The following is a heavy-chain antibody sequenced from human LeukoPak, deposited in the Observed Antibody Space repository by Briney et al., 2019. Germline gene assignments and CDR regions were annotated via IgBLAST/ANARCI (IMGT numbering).Heavy chain of an antibody. V-gene: IGHV1-69*13. D-gene: IGHD5-24*01. CDR2: IIPIFGTA. CDR1: GYTFINHG. J-gene: IGHJ4*02. Sequence: SVKVSCKASGYTFINHGVTWVRQAPGQGLEWMGGIIPIFGTANYAQKFQGRVTITADESTSTAYMELSSLRSEDTAVYYCARASPVEILYYFDYWGQGTLVTVSS. CDR3: ARASPVEILYYFDY.